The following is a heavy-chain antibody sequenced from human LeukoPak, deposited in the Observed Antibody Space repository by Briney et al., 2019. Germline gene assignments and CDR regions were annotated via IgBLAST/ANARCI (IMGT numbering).Heavy chain of an antibody. J-gene: IGHJ4*02. V-gene: IGHV4-59*01. D-gene: IGHD6-13*01. Sequence: SETLSLTCTVSGGSINSYYWNWIRQPPGKGLEWIGYIYYSGSTSYNPSLKSRVTISVATSRNQFSLKLSSVTAADTAVYYCARDWAYSSSSYYFDYWGQGTLVTVSS. CDR2: IYYSGST. CDR3: ARDWAYSSSSYYFDY. CDR1: GGSINSYY.